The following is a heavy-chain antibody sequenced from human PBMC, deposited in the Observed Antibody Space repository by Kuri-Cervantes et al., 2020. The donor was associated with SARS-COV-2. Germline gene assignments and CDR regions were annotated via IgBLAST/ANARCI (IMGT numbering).Heavy chain of an antibody. Sequence: GSLRLSCTVSGYSISSGYYWGWIRQPPGKGLEWIGSIYHSGSTNYNPSLKSRVTISVDTSKNQFSLKLSSVTAADTAVYYCARCRRIAAASRWFDPWGQGTLVTVSS. V-gene: IGHV4-38-2*02. J-gene: IGHJ5*02. D-gene: IGHD6-13*01. CDR1: GYSISSGYY. CDR2: IYHSGST. CDR3: ARCRRIAAASRWFDP.